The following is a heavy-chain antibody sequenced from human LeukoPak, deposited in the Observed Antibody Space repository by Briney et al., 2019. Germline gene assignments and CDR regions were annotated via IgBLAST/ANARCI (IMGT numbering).Heavy chain of an antibody. Sequence: GESLKISCKGSGYSFTSYWIGWVRPMPGKGLEWMGIIYPGDSDTRYSPSFQGQVTISADKSISTAYLQWSSLKASDTAMYYCARLHYDSSGYYIDAFDIWGQGTMVTVSS. V-gene: IGHV5-51*01. D-gene: IGHD3-22*01. CDR2: IYPGDSDT. CDR3: ARLHYDSSGYYIDAFDI. J-gene: IGHJ3*02. CDR1: GYSFTSYW.